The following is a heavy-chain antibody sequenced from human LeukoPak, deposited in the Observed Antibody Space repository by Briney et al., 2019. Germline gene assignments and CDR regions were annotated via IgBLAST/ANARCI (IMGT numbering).Heavy chain of an antibody. CDR3: ARAAVRGVIITPFDY. Sequence: SETLSLTCTVSGGSIGTYYWSWFRQPPGKGLEWIGYIYHSGGTNYNPSLTSRVTISVDTSKNQFSLKLTSVTAADTAVYYCARAAVRGVIITPFDYWGQGTLVTVSS. D-gene: IGHD3-10*02. CDR1: GGSIGTYY. J-gene: IGHJ4*02. V-gene: IGHV4-59*01. CDR2: IYHSGGT.